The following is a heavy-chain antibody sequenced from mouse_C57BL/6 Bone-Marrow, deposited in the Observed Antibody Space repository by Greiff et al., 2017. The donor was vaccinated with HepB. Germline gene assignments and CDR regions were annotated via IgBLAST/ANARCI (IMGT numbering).Heavy chain of an antibody. J-gene: IGHJ4*01. CDR1: GFSLTSYG. CDR3: ARNNYSNPYYYAMDY. V-gene: IGHV2-2*01. Sequence: QVQLKESGPGLVQPSQSLSITCTVSGFSLTSYGVHWVRQSPGKGLEWLGVIWSGGSTDYNAAFISRLSISKDNSKSQVFFKMNSLQADDTAIYYCARNNYSNPYYYAMDYWGQGTSVTVSS. D-gene: IGHD2-5*01. CDR2: IWSGGST.